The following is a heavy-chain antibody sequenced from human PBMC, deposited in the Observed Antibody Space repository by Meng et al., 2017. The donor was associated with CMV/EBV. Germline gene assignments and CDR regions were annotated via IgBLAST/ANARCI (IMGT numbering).Heavy chain of an antibody. D-gene: IGHD2-2*01. CDR1: GFTFDDYG. Sequence: GESLKISCAASGFTFDDYGMSWVRQAPGKGLEWVSGINWNGGSTGYADSVKGRFTISRDNAKNSLYLQMNSLRAEDTALYYCARTDCSSTSCPKYYFDYRGQGTLVTVSS. V-gene: IGHV3-20*04. J-gene: IGHJ4*02. CDR2: INWNGGST. CDR3: ARTDCSSTSCPKYYFDY.